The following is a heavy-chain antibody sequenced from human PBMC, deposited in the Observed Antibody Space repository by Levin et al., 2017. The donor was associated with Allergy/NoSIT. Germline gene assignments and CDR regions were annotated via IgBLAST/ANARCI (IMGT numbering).Heavy chain of an antibody. V-gene: IGHV4-39*01. D-gene: IGHD5-12*01. J-gene: IGHJ5*02. Sequence: SETLSLTCTVSGDSLRSSIYYWGWIRQPPGKGLEWIGSIYFSGSTYYTPSLKSRVTISVDTSKSQFYLKVNSVTAADTAVYYCARRGYPGSQDNWFDPWGQGTLVTVFS. CDR3: ARRGYPGSQDNWFDP. CDR2: IYFSGST. CDR1: GDSLRSSIYY.